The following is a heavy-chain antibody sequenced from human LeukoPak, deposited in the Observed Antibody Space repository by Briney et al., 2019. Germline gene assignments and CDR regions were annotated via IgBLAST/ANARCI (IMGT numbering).Heavy chain of an antibody. CDR1: GFTFTTYA. CDR2: ISGGGGTT. CDR3: AKDPTREYTTWGWFDP. J-gene: IGHJ5*02. Sequence: GGSLRLSCAASGFTFTTYAMSWVRQAPGKGLEWVSGISGGGGTTYCADSVKGRFTISRDNSKNTLYLQMNSLRAEDTAVYYCAKDPTREYTTWGWFDPWGQGTLVTVSS. D-gene: IGHD1-26*01. V-gene: IGHV3-23*01.